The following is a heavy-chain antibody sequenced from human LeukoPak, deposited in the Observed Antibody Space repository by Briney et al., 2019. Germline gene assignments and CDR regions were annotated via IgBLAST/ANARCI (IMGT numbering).Heavy chain of an antibody. CDR1: GGSISSYY. J-gene: IGHJ5*02. CDR3: ARSKGITFGGVIVPPPNWFDP. Sequence: TASETLSLTCTVSGGSISSYYWSWIRQPPGKGLEWIGYIYYSGSTNYNPSLKSRVTISVDTSKNQFSLKLSSVTAADTAVYYCARSKGITFGGVIVPPPNWFDPWGQGTLVTVSS. CDR2: IYYSGST. V-gene: IGHV4-59*01. D-gene: IGHD3-16*02.